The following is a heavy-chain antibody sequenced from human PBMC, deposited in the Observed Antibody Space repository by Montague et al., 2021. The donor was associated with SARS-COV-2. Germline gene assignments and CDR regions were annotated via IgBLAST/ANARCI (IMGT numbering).Heavy chain of an antibody. CDR3: AAKRGGWLRLSSWFDP. V-gene: IGHV4-39*01. CDR2: IYYSGGT. Sequence: SETLSLTCTVSGGSISSSSYYWGWIRQPPGKGLEWIGSIYYSGGTYYXPSLKSRVTISVDTSKNQFSLKLSSVTAADTAVYYWAAKRGGWLRLSSWFDPWGQGTLVTVSS. J-gene: IGHJ5*02. CDR1: GGSISSSSYY. D-gene: IGHD5-12*01.